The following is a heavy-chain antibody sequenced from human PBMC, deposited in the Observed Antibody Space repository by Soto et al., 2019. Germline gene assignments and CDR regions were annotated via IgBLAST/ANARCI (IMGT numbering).Heavy chain of an antibody. CDR1: GYTFTSYG. V-gene: IGHV1-69*13. CDR2: ISPFVDKS. Sequence: SVKVYCKASGYTFTSYGISWVRQAPGQGLEWMGWISPFVDKSTYAQKFQGRVTITADESTSTAYMELSSLRSDDTAVYYCVRVVAIPGYPDNWGQGTLVTVSS. D-gene: IGHD5-12*01. J-gene: IGHJ4*02. CDR3: VRVVAIPGYPDN.